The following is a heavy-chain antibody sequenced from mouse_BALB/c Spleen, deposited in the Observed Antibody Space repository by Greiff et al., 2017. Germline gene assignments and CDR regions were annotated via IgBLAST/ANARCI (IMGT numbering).Heavy chain of an antibody. CDR2: INPYNGAT. D-gene: IGHD2-10*02. Sequence: EVQLQQSGPELVKPGASVKISCKASGYSFTGYYMHWVKQSHVKSLEWIGRINPYNGATSYNQNFKDKASLTVDKSSSTAYMELHSLTSKDSAVYYCARWGYGNYAMDYWGQGTSVTVSS. J-gene: IGHJ4*01. V-gene: IGHV1-26*01. CDR3: ARWGYGNYAMDY. CDR1: GYSFTGYY.